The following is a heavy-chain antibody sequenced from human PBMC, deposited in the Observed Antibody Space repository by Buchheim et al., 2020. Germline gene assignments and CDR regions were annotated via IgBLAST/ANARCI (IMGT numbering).Heavy chain of an antibody. Sequence: EVQLVESGGGLVQPGGSLRLSCAASGFTLSTYWMTWVRQAPGKGLEWVANIKQDGSEKYYVDSVKGRFTISRDNAKNSLYLQMNSLRAEDTAVYYCARDREGMDYWGQGTL. D-gene: IGHD3-10*01. CDR3: ARDREGMDY. CDR2: IKQDGSEK. V-gene: IGHV3-7*01. CDR1: GFTLSTYW. J-gene: IGHJ4*02.